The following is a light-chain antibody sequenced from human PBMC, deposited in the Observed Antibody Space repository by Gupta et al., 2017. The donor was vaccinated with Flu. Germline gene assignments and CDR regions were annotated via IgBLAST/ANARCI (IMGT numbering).Light chain of an antibody. CDR3: AARDDSLNGWV. V-gene: IGLV1-44*01. Sequence: SVLTQPPSASGTPGQRVTISCSGSSSNIGSNTVNWYQQLPGTAPKLLIYSNNQRPSGVPDRFSGSKSGTSASLAISGLQSEDEADYYCAARDDSLNGWVFGGGTKLTVL. CDR2: SNN. CDR1: SSNIGSNT. J-gene: IGLJ3*02.